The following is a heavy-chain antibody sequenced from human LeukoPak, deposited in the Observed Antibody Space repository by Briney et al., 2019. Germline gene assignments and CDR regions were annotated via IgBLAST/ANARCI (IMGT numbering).Heavy chain of an antibody. CDR2: IYTSGST. D-gene: IGHD3-10*01. Sequence: SETLSLTCTVSGGSISSGSYYWSWIRQPAGKGLEWIGRIYTSGSTNYNPSLKSRVTISVDRSKNQFSLKLSSVTAADTAVYYCASQYYYGSGNYFDYWGQGTLVTVSS. CDR1: GGSISSGSYY. CDR3: ASQYYYGSGNYFDY. J-gene: IGHJ4*02. V-gene: IGHV4-61*02.